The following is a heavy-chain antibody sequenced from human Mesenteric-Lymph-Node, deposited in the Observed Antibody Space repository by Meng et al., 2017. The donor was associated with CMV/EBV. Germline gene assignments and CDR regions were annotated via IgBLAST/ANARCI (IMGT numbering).Heavy chain of an antibody. J-gene: IGHJ6*02. CDR3: ARDRVGSGYYGMDV. CDR1: GFTFSSYA. Sequence: GESLKISCAASGFTFSSYAMHWVRQAPGKGLEWVAVISYDGSNKYYADSVKGRFTISRDNSKNTLYLQMNSLRAEDTALYYCARDRVGSGYYGMDVWGLGTTVTVSS. V-gene: IGHV3-30*04. CDR2: ISYDGSNK. D-gene: IGHD2-15*01.